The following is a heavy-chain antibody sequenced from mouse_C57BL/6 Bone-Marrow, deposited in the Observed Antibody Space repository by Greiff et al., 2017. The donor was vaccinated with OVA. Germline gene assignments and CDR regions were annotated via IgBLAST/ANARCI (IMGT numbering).Heavy chain of an antibody. Sequence: VQLQQSGAELARPGASVKLSCKASGYTFTSYGISWVKQRTGQGLEWIGEIYPRSGNTYYNEKFKGKATLTADKSSSTAYMELRSLTSEDSAVYFCARGSFVYWGQGTLVTVSA. J-gene: IGHJ3*01. CDR2: IYPRSGNT. CDR1: GYTFTSYG. V-gene: IGHV1-81*01. CDR3: ARGSFVY.